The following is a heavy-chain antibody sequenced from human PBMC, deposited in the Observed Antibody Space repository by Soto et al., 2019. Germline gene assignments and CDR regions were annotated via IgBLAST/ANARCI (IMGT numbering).Heavy chain of an antibody. J-gene: IGHJ3*02. D-gene: IGHD6-13*01. Sequence: ASVKVSCKASGGTFSSYAISWVRQAPGQGLEWMGWINPNSGRTNYAQKFQGWVTMTRDTSISTAYMELSRLRSDDTAVYYCASAVAAAGPTDAFDIWGQGTMVTVSS. CDR3: ASAVAAAGPTDAFDI. V-gene: IGHV1-2*04. CDR1: GGTFSSYA. CDR2: INPNSGRT.